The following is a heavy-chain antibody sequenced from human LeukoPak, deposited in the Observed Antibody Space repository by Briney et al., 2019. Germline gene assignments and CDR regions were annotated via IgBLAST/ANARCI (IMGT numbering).Heavy chain of an antibody. D-gene: IGHD3-10*01. V-gene: IGHV3-23*01. CDR3: AKPGVRGVIMWSFDY. Sequence: GGSLRPSCAASGFTFSSYSMNWVRQAPGKGLEWVSAISGSGGSTYYADSVKGRFTISRDNSKNTLYLQMNSLRAEDTAVYYCAKPGVRGVIMWSFDYWGQGTLVTVSS. CDR1: GFTFSSYS. J-gene: IGHJ4*02. CDR2: ISGSGGST.